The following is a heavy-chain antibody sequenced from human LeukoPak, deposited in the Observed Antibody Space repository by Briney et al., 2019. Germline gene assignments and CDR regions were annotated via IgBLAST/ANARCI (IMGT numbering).Heavy chain of an antibody. Sequence: SETLSLTCVVYGGSFSGYYWSWIRQPPGKGLEWIGEINHSGSTNYNPSLKSRVTISVDTSKNQFSLKLSSVTAADTAVYYCARRTSPYYYYYNMVVWGKGTTVTISS. V-gene: IGHV4-34*01. J-gene: IGHJ6*03. CDR2: INHSGST. CDR3: ARRTSPYYYYYNMVV. CDR1: GGSFSGYY.